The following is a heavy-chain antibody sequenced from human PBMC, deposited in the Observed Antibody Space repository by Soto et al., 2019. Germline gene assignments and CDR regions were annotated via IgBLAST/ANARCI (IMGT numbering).Heavy chain of an antibody. CDR1: GFTFGDYA. J-gene: IGHJ4*02. V-gene: IGHV3-23*01. CDR3: ANDPRGAYF. Sequence: PGGSLRLSCSTFGFTFGDYAMTWFRQAPGKGLEWVSAISGSGGETYYGDSVKGRFTISRDNSKNTLYLQMNSLIAEDKAIYYCANDPRGAYFWGRGTRVTVFS. CDR2: ISGSGGET. D-gene: IGHD5-12*01.